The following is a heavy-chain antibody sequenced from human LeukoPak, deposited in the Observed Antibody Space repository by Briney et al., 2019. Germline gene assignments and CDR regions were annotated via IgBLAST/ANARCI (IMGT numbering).Heavy chain of an antibody. D-gene: IGHD3-3*01. CDR3: TTEYYDFWSGYSYCY. V-gene: IGHV3-15*01. Sequence: GRSLRLSCAASGFTFSNAWMSWVRQAPGKGLEWVGRIKSKTDGGTTDYAAPVKGRFTISRDDSKNTLYLQMNSLKTEDTAVYYCTTEYYDFWSGYSYCYWGQGTLVTVSS. CDR2: IKSKTDGGTT. J-gene: IGHJ4*02. CDR1: GFTFSNAW.